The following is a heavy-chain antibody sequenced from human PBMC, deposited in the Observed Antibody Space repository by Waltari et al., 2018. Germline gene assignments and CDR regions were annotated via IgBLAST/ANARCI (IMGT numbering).Heavy chain of an antibody. CDR2: IKQDGSEK. J-gene: IGHJ3*02. V-gene: IGHV3-7*01. CDR3: ASYMTTVPLRAFDI. Sequence: EVQLVESGGGLVRPGGSLRLSCAAAGFPFSYYWMAWVRQAPGKGLEWVANIKQDGSEKYYVDSVKGRFTISRDNAKNTLYLQMNSLRAEDTAVYYCASYMTTVPLRAFDIWGQGTMVTVSS. CDR1: GFPFSYYW. D-gene: IGHD4-17*01.